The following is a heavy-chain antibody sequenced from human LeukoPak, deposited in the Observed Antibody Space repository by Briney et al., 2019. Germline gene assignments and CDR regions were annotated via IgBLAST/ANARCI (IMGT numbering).Heavy chain of an antibody. D-gene: IGHD7-27*01. CDR2: INTNSGVT. V-gene: IGHV1-2*02. CDR1: GYTFTTYG. CDR3: ARKRTGDPVDY. J-gene: IGHJ4*02. Sequence: ASVKVSCKASGYTFTTYGISWVRQAPGQGLEWLAWINTNSGVTIYAQHLQDRVTVTRDTSISTAYMELSRLRSDDTAVYYCARKRTGDPVDYWGQGTLVTVST.